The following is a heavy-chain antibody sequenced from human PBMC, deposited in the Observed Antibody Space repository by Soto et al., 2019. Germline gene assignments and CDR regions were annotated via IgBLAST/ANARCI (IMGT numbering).Heavy chain of an antibody. Sequence: GGSLRLSCVASGFTFSAYGIHWVRQAPGKGLEWVGVVSSDGETKYYADALKGRFTISRDNSKNTMYLQMASLRPEDTAVYYCAKEIEVAGDLDYWGHGTLVTVSS. J-gene: IGHJ4*01. CDR2: VSSDGETK. D-gene: IGHD6-19*01. CDR3: AKEIEVAGDLDY. V-gene: IGHV3-30*18. CDR1: GFTFSAYG.